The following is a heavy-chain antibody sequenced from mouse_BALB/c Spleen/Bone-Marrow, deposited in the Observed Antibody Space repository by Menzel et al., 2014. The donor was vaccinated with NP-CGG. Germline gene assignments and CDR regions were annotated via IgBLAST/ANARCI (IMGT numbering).Heavy chain of an antibody. V-gene: IGHV14-3*02. CDR3: AVYDYEGFAY. J-gene: IGHJ3*01. CDR1: GFNIKDTY. D-gene: IGHD2-4*01. Sequence: DVKLQESGAELVKPGASVKLSCTASGFNIKDTYMHWVKQRPGQGLEWIGRIDPANGNTKYDPKFQGKATITADTSSNTAYLQLSSLTSEDTAVYYCAVYDYEGFAYWGQGTLVTVSA. CDR2: IDPANGNT.